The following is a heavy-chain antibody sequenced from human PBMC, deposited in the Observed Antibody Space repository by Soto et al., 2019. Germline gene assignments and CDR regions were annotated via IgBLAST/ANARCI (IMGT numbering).Heavy chain of an antibody. D-gene: IGHD1-1*01. CDR2: ISYDGSNK. CDR3: ASLQHNS. V-gene: IGHV3-30*03. J-gene: IGHJ4*02. CDR1: GFTFSSYG. Sequence: GGSLRLSCAASGFTFSSYGMHWVRQAPGKGLEWVAVISYDGSNKYYADSVKGRFTISRDNSKNTLYLQMNSLRAEDTAVYYCASLQHNSWGQGTLVTVSS.